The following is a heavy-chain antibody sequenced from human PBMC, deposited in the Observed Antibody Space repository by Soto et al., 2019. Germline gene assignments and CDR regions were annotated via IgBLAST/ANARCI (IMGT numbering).Heavy chain of an antibody. J-gene: IGHJ4*02. V-gene: IGHV4-31*03. D-gene: IGHD3-3*01. CDR2: IYYSGST. CDR1: GGSISSGGYY. Sequence: SETLSLTCTVSGGSISSGGYYWSRIRQHPGKGLEWIGYIYYSGSTYYNPSLKSRVTISVDTSKNQFSLKLSSVTAADTAVYYCARAGRYYDFWSGYYLDYWGQGTLVTVS. CDR3: ARAGRYYDFWSGYYLDY.